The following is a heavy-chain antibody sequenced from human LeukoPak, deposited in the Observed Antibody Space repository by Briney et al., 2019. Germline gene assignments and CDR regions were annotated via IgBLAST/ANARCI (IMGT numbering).Heavy chain of an antibody. D-gene: IGHD2-15*01. V-gene: IGHV3-21*01. CDR2: ISSSSSYI. Sequence: PGGSLRLSCAASGFTFSSYSMNWVRQAPGKGLEWVSSISSSSSYIYYADSVKGRFTVSRENSKNTVFLQMNSLRAEDTAVYYCSNDIVADEGGGYWGQGTLVTVSS. J-gene: IGHJ4*02. CDR3: SNDIVADEGGGY. CDR1: GFTFSSYS.